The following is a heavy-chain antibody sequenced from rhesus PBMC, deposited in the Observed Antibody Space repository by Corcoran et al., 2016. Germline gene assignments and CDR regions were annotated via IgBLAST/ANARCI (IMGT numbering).Heavy chain of an antibody. CDR2: IYCYDGTI. J-gene: IGHJ5-2*02. Sequence: QVILHQWGEGLVQPSETLSLSCDIHGASISGFYYWSWILESPGKGLEWIGYIYCYDGTIKSNPSLTNRVTISKDTSTNQFTLRLSSVTAADTAVYYCVKWADVWGRGVLVTVSS. CDR3: VKWADV. V-gene: IGHV4-73*01. CDR1: GASISGFYY.